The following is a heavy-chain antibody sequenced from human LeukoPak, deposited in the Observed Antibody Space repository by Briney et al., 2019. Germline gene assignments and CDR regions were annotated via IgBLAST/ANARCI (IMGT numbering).Heavy chain of an antibody. Sequence: GGSLRLSCAASGFTFSDYYMSWIRQAPGKGLEWVSYISSSGSTIYYADSVKGRFTISRDNSKNTLYLQMNSLRAEDTAVYYCARSFWSGYYLDYRGQGTLVTVSS. D-gene: IGHD3-3*01. J-gene: IGHJ4*02. CDR1: GFTFSDYY. CDR3: ARSFWSGYYLDY. CDR2: ISSSGSTI. V-gene: IGHV3-11*04.